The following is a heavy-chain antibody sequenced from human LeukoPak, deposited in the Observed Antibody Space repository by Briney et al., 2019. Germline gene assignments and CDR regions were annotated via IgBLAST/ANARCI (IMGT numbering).Heavy chain of an antibody. D-gene: IGHD3-10*01. CDR2: ISGDGGST. CDR1: GFTFDDYA. Sequence: PGGSLRLSCAASGFTFDDYAMHWVRQAPGKGLEWVSLISGDGGSTYYADSVKGRFTISRDNSKNSLYPQMNSLRTEDTALYYCAKDIGGYYGSGPPGTFDIWGQGTMVTVSS. J-gene: IGHJ3*02. CDR3: AKDIGGYYGSGPPGTFDI. V-gene: IGHV3-43*02.